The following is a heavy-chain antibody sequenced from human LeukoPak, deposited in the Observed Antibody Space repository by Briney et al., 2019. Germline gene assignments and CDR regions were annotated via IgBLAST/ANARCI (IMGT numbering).Heavy chain of an antibody. J-gene: IGHJ3*02. CDR1: GDSISSGSYY. CDR2: IYTSGST. V-gene: IGHV4-61*02. CDR3: ARDRSYYDSSGYYYVGAFDI. D-gene: IGHD3-22*01. Sequence: SETLSLTCTVSGDSISSGSYYWSWIRQPAGKGLEWIGRIYTSGSTNYNPSLKSRVTISVDNSKNQLSLKLSSVTAADTAVYYCARDRSYYDSSGYYYVGAFDIWGQGTTVTVSS.